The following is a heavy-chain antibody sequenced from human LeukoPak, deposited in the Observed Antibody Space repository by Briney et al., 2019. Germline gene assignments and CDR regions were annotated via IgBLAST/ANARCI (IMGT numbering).Heavy chain of an antibody. CDR3: ARVLDFWSGSADY. J-gene: IGHJ4*02. D-gene: IGHD3-3*01. Sequence: PGGSLRLSCAASGFTFSSYWMSWVRQAPGKGLEWVANIKQDGSEKYYVDSVKGRFTISRDYAKNSLYLQMNSLRAEDTAVYYCARVLDFWSGSADYWGQGTLVTVSS. V-gene: IGHV3-7*01. CDR2: IKQDGSEK. CDR1: GFTFSSYW.